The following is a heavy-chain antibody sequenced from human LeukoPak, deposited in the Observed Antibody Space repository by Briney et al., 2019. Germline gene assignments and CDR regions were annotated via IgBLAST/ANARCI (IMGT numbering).Heavy chain of an antibody. CDR1: GGSFSGYY. V-gene: IGHV4-59*10. CDR2: IYTSGST. D-gene: IGHD6-13*01. Sequence: PSETLSLTCAVYGGSFSGYYWSWIRQPAGKGLEWIGRIYTSGSTNYNPSLKSRVTMSVDTSKNQFSLKLSSVTAADTAVYYCARGPVAAAGAPFDYWGQGTLVTVSS. CDR3: ARGPVAAAGAPFDY. J-gene: IGHJ4*02.